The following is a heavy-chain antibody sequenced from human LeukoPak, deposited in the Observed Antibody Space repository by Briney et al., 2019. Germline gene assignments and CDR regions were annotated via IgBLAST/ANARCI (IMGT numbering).Heavy chain of an antibody. Sequence: SETLSLTCAVYGESLSKYYWTWIRQSPAKGLEWIGEINHRRSTNLNPSLKSPVTLSVDTSKHQFSLKLTSVTAADTAVYYCARQDPFEGLWYYDSSGYGFDYWGQGTLVTVSS. CDR2: INHRRST. J-gene: IGHJ4*02. V-gene: IGHV4-34*01. CDR1: GESLSKYY. CDR3: ARQDPFEGLWYYDSSGYGFDY. D-gene: IGHD3-22*01.